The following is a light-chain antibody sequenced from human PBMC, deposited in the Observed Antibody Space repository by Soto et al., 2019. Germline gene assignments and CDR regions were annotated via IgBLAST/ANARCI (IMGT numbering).Light chain of an antibody. CDR1: NSNIGSNI. Sequence: QAVLTQPPSASGTPGQRVTISCSGSNSNIGSNIVNWYQQLPGTAPKLLIYTNDQRPSGVPDRFSGSKSGTSASLAISGLQSEDEADYYCAAWDDSLSGLVFGGGTKVTVL. CDR2: TND. V-gene: IGLV1-44*01. J-gene: IGLJ2*01. CDR3: AAWDDSLSGLV.